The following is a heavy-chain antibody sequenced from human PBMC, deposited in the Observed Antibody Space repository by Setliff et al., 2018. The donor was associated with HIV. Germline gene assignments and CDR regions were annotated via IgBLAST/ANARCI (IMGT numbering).Heavy chain of an antibody. Sequence: GGSLRLSCGASGFTFSSSAMNWVRQAPGGGLEWVSSISGNERFIQYADSVRGRFTISRDNARNSLYLDMNTLRAEDTALYYCARSRSTRDAFDTWGQGTMVTVS. CDR3: ARSRSTRDAFDT. J-gene: IGHJ3*02. CDR2: ISGNERFI. CDR1: GFTFSSSA. V-gene: IGHV3-21*01. D-gene: IGHD2-2*01.